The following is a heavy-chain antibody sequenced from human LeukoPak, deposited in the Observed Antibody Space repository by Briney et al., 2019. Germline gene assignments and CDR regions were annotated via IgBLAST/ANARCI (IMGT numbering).Heavy chain of an antibody. J-gene: IGHJ5*02. CDR1: GYTFTSYG. CDR3: AREYDFWSGGGSGFDP. Sequence: ASVKVSCKASGYTFTSYGISRVRQAPGQGLEWMGWISAYNGNTNYAQKLQGRVTMTTDTSTSTAYMELRSLRFDDTAVYYCAREYDFWSGGGSGFDPWGQGTLVTVSS. V-gene: IGHV1-18*01. D-gene: IGHD3-3*01. CDR2: ISAYNGNT.